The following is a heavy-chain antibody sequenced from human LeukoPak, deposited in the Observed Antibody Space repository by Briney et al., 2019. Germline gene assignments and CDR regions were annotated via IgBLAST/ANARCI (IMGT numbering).Heavy chain of an antibody. CDR1: GGSISSYY. D-gene: IGHD4-17*01. V-gene: IGHV4-59*01. J-gene: IGHJ4*02. Sequence: SETLSLTCTVSGGSISSYYWSWIRQPPGKGLEWIGYIYYSGSTNYNPSLKSRVTISVDTSKNQFSLKLSSVTAADTAVYYCARERTDGAVTKYYFDYWGQGTLVTVPS. CDR3: ARERTDGAVTKYYFDY. CDR2: IYYSGST.